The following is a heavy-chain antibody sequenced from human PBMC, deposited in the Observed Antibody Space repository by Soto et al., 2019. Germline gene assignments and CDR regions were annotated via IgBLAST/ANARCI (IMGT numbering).Heavy chain of an antibody. V-gene: IGHV3-21*06. CDR3: ARESEDLTSNFDF. CDR1: GFTFTRYS. Sequence: GGSLRLSCAASGFTFTRYSMNWVRQAPGKGLEWVSSISSTTNYIYYGDSMKGRFTTSRDNAKNSLYLEMNSLRAEDTAVYYCARESEDLTSNFDFWGQGTLVPVYS. CDR2: ISSTTNYI. J-gene: IGHJ4*02.